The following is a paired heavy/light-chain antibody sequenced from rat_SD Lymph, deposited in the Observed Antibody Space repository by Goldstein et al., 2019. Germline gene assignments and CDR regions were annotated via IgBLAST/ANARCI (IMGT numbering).Light chain of an antibody. CDR1: QDIGNN. Sequence: DIQMTQSPSSMSASLGDRVTITCQASQDIGNNLIWFQQKPGKSPRPMIYYATNLANGVPSRFSGSRSGSDYSLTISSLESEDMADYHCLQYKQYPWTFGGGTKLELK. CDR3: LQYKQYPWT. J-gene: IGKJ1*01. CDR2: YAT. V-gene: IGKV14S1*01.
Heavy chain of an antibody. D-gene: IGHD1-2*01. CDR2: INTYTGKP. J-gene: IGHJ2*01. Sequence: QIQLVQSGPELKKPGESVKISCKASGYTFTDYAMHWVKQAPGKGLKWMGWINTYTGKPTYADDFKGRFVFSLEASASTANLQISNLKNEDTATYFCARWGVYYSSSPYYFDYWGQGVMVTVSS. V-gene: IGHV9-4*01. CDR3: ARWGVYYSSSPYYFDY. CDR1: GYTFTDYA.